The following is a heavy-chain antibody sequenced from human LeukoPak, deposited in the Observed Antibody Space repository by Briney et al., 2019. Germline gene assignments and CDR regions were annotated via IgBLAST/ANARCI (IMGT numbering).Heavy chain of an antibody. V-gene: IGHV5-51*01. CDR1: GFSFPNYW. Sequence: HGESLQISCKGSGFSFPNYWIGWVRQLPGKGLEWMGIIYPEDSDTRYSPSFQGHVTMSADTSIMTAYLHWSSLKASDTAMYYCARETFGGTAFDIWGQGTMVTVSS. CDR3: ARETFGGTAFDI. CDR2: IYPEDSDT. J-gene: IGHJ3*02. D-gene: IGHD3-10*01.